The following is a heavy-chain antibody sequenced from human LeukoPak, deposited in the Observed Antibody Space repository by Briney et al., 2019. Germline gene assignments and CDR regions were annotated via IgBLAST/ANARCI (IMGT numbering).Heavy chain of an antibody. V-gene: IGHV1-46*01. CDR2: INPSGGST. CDR3: ARGVDIVGATFDY. CDR1: GYTFTSYY. Sequence: ASVKVSCKASGYTFTSYYMHWVRQAPGQGLEWMGIINPSGGSTSYAQKFQGRVTMTRTTSISTAYMELSSLRSDGTAVYYCARGVDIVGATFDYWGQGTLVAVSS. J-gene: IGHJ4*02. D-gene: IGHD1-26*01.